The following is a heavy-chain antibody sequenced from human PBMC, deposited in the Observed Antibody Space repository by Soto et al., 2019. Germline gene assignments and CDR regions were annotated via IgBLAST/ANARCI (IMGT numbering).Heavy chain of an antibody. D-gene: IGHD2-2*01. J-gene: IGHJ5*02. CDR1: VGCLSGYG. Sequence: SSTXSLTGSVGVGCLSGYGLMLIRHPPGKGLELIGEITHSGITNYNPSLKSRVTISLDTSKNQYFLKLSSVTAADTAVYYCAKEYAGRSKNHTWFETRGQRTLV. CDR3: AKEYAGRSKNHTWFET. CDR2: ITHSGIT. V-gene: IGHV4-34*01.